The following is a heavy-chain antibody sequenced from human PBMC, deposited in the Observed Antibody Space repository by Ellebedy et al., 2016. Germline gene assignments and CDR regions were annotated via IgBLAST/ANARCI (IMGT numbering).Heavy chain of an antibody. D-gene: IGHD3-22*01. CDR3: AKVNDDYENSVYHRALDY. CDR2: ISGSGGST. J-gene: IGHJ4*02. V-gene: IGHV3-23*01. CDR1: GFTFSSYA. Sequence: GGSLRLXXAASGFTFSSYAMSWVRQAPGKGLERDSAISGSGGSTYYADSVKGRFTMSRDNSKNTLYLQMNSLRAEDTAVYYCAKVNDDYENSVYHRALDYWGQGTLVTVSS.